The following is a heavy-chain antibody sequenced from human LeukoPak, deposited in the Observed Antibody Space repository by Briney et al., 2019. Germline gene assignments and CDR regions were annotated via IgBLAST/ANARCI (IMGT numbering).Heavy chain of an antibody. D-gene: IGHD2/OR15-2a*01. CDR1: GFTFTAHY. CDR3: VREGEGPLSKDFDY. Sequence: ASMKVSCKSSGFTFTAHYIHWVRQGPGQGLGWMGYIRPHRTFTSSPPALQGRVTMTRDASMSTAYMELTRLTSDDTAVYYCVREGEGPLSKDFDYWGQGTLVTVSS. J-gene: IGHJ4*02. V-gene: IGHV1-2*02. CDR2: IRPHRTFT.